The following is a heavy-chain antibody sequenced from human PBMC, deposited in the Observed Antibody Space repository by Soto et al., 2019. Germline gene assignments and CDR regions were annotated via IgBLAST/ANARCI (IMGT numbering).Heavy chain of an antibody. CDR2: ISWNSGSI. Sequence: EVQLVESGGGLVQPGRSLRLSCAASGFTFDDYAMHWVRQAPGKGLEWVSGISWNSGSIGYADSVKGRFTISRDNAKNSLYLQMNSLRAEDTALYYCARSGYGVSDAFDIWGQGTMVTVSS. J-gene: IGHJ3*02. CDR1: GFTFDDYA. V-gene: IGHV3-9*01. D-gene: IGHD5-12*01. CDR3: ARSGYGVSDAFDI.